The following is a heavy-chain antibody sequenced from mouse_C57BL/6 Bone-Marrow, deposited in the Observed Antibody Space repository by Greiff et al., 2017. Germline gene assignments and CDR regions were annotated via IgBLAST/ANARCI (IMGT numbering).Heavy chain of an antibody. CDR3: GRRRGSSCYFDC. J-gene: IGHJ2*01. D-gene: IGHD1-1*01. CDR1: GYAFTNYL. V-gene: IGHV1-54*01. CDR2: INPGSGGT. Sequence: QVQLQQPGAELVRPGTSVKVSCKASGYAFTNYLIEWVKQRPGQGLEWIGVINPGSGGTNYNEKFKGKETLTVDKSSSTAYMQLSSLTSEDSAVCYCGRRRGSSCYFDCWGQGTTLTVSS.